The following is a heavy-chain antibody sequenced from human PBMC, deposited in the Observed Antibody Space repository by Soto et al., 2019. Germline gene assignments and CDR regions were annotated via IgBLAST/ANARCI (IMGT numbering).Heavy chain of an antibody. CDR2: IYPVESDT. D-gene: IGHD3-22*01. CDR1: GYSFTNYW. J-gene: IGHJ6*03. Sequence: GESLKLSCKGSGYSFTNYWIGWVRQMPGKGLEWRGFIYPVESDTRYSPSFQGQVTISADKSFSTAYLQWSSLKASDTAIYYCSRHDNSMGDHYYLDVWGKGTTVTVSS. CDR3: SRHDNSMGDHYYLDV. V-gene: IGHV5-51*01.